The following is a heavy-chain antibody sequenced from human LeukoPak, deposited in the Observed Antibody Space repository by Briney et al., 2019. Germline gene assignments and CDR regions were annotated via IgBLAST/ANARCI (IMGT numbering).Heavy chain of an antibody. CDR2: ISAYNGNT. D-gene: IGHD6-13*01. CDR1: GYTFTSYG. CDR3: ARISGYSSSYQQEM. V-gene: IGHV1-18*01. J-gene: IGHJ4*02. Sequence: ASVMVSCKASGYTFTSYGISWVRQAPGQGLEWMGWISAYNGNTNYAQKLQGRVTMTTDTSTSTAYMELRSLRSDDTAVYYCARISGYSSSYQQEMWGQGTLVTVSS.